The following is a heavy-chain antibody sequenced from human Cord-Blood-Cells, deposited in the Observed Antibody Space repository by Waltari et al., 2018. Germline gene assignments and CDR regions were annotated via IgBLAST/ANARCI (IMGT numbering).Heavy chain of an antibody. CDR1: GYAFTGYY. D-gene: IGHD3-10*01. CDR3: VSGNDRGNNWFDP. V-gene: IGHV1-2*06. J-gene: IGHJ5*02. Sequence: QVQLVQSGAEGKKPGASVKVPCKASGYAFTGYYMPWVAQAPGQGLEWMGRNNPKRGGTNYAQKFQGRVTMTRDTSISTAYMELSRLRSDDTAVYYCVSGNDRGNNWFDPWGQGTLVTVSS. CDR2: NNPKRGGT.